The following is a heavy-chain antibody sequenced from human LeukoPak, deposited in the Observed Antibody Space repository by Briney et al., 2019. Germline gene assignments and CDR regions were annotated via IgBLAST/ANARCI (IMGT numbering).Heavy chain of an antibody. CDR2: IRSKAYGGTT. Sequence: KPGGSLRLSCTASGFTFGDYAMSWFRQAPGKGLEWVGFIRSKAYGGTTEYAASVKGRFTISRDDSKSIAYLQMNGLKTEDTAVYYCTRGGYCSSTSCYKGSDYWGQGTLVTVSS. V-gene: IGHV3-49*05. D-gene: IGHD2-2*02. CDR1: GFTFGDYA. J-gene: IGHJ4*02. CDR3: TRGGYCSSTSCYKGSDY.